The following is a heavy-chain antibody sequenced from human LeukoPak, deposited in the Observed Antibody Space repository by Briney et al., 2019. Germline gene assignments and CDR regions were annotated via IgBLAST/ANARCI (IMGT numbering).Heavy chain of an antibody. Sequence: ASVKVSCKASGYTFTGYYMHWVRQAPGQGLEWMGWINPNSGGTNYAQKFQGRVTMPRDTSISTAYMELSRLRSDDTAVYYCARETITGPTDNWFDPWGQGTLVTVHS. J-gene: IGHJ5*02. CDR2: INPNSGGT. CDR3: ARETITGPTDNWFDP. V-gene: IGHV1-2*02. CDR1: GYTFTGYY. D-gene: IGHD1-20*01.